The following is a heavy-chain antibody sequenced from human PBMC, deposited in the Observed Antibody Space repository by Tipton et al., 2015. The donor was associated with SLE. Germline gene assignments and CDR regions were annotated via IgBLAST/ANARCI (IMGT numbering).Heavy chain of an antibody. V-gene: IGHV4-59*11. Sequence: TLSLTCAVSGGSISSHYWSWIRQPPGKGLEWIGYIYYSGSTNYNPSLKSRVTISVDTSKNQFSLKLSSVTAADTAVYYCARESSSGWYDFDYWGQGTLVTVSS. CDR2: IYYSGST. D-gene: IGHD6-19*01. J-gene: IGHJ4*02. CDR3: ARESSSGWYDFDY. CDR1: GGSISSHY.